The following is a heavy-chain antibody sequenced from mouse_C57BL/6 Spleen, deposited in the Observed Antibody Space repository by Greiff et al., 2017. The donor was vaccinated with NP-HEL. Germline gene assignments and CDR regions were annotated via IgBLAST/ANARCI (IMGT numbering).Heavy chain of an antibody. Sequence: QVQLKQSGAELVKPGASVKISCKASGYAFSSYWMNWVKQRPGKGLEWIGQIYPGDGDTNYNGKFKGKATLTADKSSSTAYMQLSSLTSEDSAVYFCAGYYYGSSYYFDYWGQGTTLTVSS. CDR1: GYAFSSYW. J-gene: IGHJ2*01. CDR3: AGYYYGSSYYFDY. CDR2: IYPGDGDT. V-gene: IGHV1-80*01. D-gene: IGHD1-1*01.